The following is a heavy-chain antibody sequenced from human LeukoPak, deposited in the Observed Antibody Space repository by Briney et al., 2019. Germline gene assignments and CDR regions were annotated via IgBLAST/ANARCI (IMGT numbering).Heavy chain of an antibody. CDR1: GFTFSTYA. V-gene: IGHV3-30-3*01. CDR3: ARPTGYSSGWYPDH. Sequence: GRSLRLSCAVSGFTFSTYAMHWVRQAPGKGLEWVAFISYDGSNKYYTDSVKGRFTISRDNSKNPLYLQMNSLRAEDTAVYYCARPTGYSSGWYPDHWGQGTLVTVSS. J-gene: IGHJ4*02. CDR2: ISYDGSNK. D-gene: IGHD6-19*01.